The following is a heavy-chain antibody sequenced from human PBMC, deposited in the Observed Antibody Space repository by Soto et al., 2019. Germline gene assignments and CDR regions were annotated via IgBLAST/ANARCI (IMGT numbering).Heavy chain of an antibody. CDR3: TTEWVVGVTNFDY. V-gene: IGHV3-15*01. CDR2: IKSKTDGGTT. D-gene: IGHD1-26*01. CDR1: GFTFSNAW. J-gene: IGHJ4*02. Sequence: GGSLRLSCAASGFTFSNAWMSWVRQAPGKGLEWVGRIKSKTDGGTTDYAAPVKGRFTISRDDSKNTLYLQMNSLKTEDTAVYYCTTEWVVGVTNFDYWGQGTLVTVSS.